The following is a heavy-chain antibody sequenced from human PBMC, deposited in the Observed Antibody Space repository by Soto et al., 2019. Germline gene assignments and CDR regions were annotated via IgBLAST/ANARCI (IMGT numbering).Heavy chain of an antibody. CDR1: GGSISSYY. J-gene: IGHJ5*02. CDR2: IYYSGNS. Sequence: QVQLQESGPGLVKPSETLSLTCSVSGGSISSYYWSWIRQPPGKGLEWIGYIYYSGNSNYNPSLKSRATISLDTSKNQISLKLSSVTAADTAVYYCARRGQTVAGSYWGWFDPWGQGTLVTVSS. D-gene: IGHD6-19*01. V-gene: IGHV4-59*08. CDR3: ARRGQTVAGSYWGWFDP.